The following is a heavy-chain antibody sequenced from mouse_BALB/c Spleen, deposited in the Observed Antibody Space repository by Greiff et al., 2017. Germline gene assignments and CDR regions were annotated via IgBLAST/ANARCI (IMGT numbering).Heavy chain of an antibody. V-gene: IGHV1-9*01. CDR1: GYTFSSYW. D-gene: IGHD2-1*01. Sequence: QVQLQQSGAELMKPGASVKISCKATGYTFSSYWIEWVKQRPGHGLEWIGEILPGSGSTNYNEKFKGKATFTADTSSNTAYMQLSSLTSEDSAVYYCARCAGNYGSYAMDYWGQGTSVTVSS. CDR2: ILPGSGST. CDR3: ARCAGNYGSYAMDY. J-gene: IGHJ4*01.